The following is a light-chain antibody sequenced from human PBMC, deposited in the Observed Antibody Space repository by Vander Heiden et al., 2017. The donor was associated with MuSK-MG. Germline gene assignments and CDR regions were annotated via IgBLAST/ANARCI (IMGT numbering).Light chain of an antibody. Sequence: DIQMTQSPSTLSASVGDRVTITCRASQTISNWLAWYQQKPGRAPKLLIYDASSLESGVPSRLSGSGSGTEFTHTISSLQPDDFATYYCQQYNSFPYTFGQGTKLEIK. CDR3: QQYNSFPYT. J-gene: IGKJ2*01. CDR2: DAS. V-gene: IGKV1-5*01. CDR1: QTISNW.